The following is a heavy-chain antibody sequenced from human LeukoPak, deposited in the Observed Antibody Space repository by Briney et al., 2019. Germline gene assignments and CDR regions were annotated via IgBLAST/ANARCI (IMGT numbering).Heavy chain of an antibody. V-gene: IGHV3-23*01. CDR2: LSRGGDTT. CDR1: GFSFSRHA. Sequence: GGSLRLSCAVSGFSFSRHAMTWVRQPPGKGLEWVSALSRGGDTTYYADSVKGRFTTSRDVSKNILYLQLDSLRADDTALYYCANEEVPNDYWGQGTLVTVAS. CDR3: ANEEVPNDY. J-gene: IGHJ4*02. D-gene: IGHD4/OR15-4a*01.